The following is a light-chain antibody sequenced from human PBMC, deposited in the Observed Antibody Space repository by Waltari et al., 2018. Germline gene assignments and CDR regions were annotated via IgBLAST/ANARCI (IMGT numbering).Light chain of an antibody. CDR1: GSNIGAGYD. CDR2: GGS. V-gene: IGLV1-40*01. J-gene: IGLJ3*02. CDR3: QSYDTSLSVV. Sequence: QSVLTQPPSVSGAPGQRVTISCTGSGSNIGAGYDVHWYQHLPRAAPKLLIYGGSSRPLGVPDRFFGSKSGTAASLAISGLQAEDEGDYYCQSYDTSLSVVFGGGTKLTVL.